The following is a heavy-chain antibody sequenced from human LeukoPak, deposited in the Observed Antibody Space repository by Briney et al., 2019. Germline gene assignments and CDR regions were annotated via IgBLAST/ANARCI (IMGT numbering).Heavy chain of an antibody. CDR2: ISSTGITK. CDR3: ARDLVSGAYTFDT. J-gene: IGHJ3*02. Sequence: GGSLRLSCAASGFTFSNFGLIWVRQAPGKGLQWVSFISSTGITKYYADSVRGRFTISRDNTRSSLYLQMSSLRAEDTAVYYCARDLVSGAYTFDTWGQGTVVTVSS. V-gene: IGHV3-48*03. D-gene: IGHD3-16*01. CDR1: GFTFSNFG.